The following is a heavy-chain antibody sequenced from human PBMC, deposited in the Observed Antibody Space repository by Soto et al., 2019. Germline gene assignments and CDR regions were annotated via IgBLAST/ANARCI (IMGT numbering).Heavy chain of an antibody. J-gene: IGHJ6*02. Sequence: QVQLVESGGGVVQPGRSLRLSCAASGFTFSSYAMHWVRQAPGKGLEWVAVISYDGSNKYYADSVKGRFTISRDNSKNTLYLQMTSLRAEDTAVYYCASTYYYGSGSYYTTYGMDVWGQGTTVTVSS. D-gene: IGHD3-10*01. CDR3: ASTYYYGSGSYYTTYGMDV. V-gene: IGHV3-30-3*01. CDR1: GFTFSSYA. CDR2: ISYDGSNK.